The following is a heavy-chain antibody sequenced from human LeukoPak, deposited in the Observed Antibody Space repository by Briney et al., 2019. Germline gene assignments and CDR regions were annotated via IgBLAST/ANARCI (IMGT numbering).Heavy chain of an antibody. CDR1: GGSMTTHH. D-gene: IGHD5-18*01. Sequence: SETLSLTCTVPGGSMTTHHRNWIRQTPGKELEWIGYVFDSGRTKVNPSLTSRVTLSTDTSKNQLSLRLSSVTAADTAVYYCTTIKRGDIFGYFDFWGQGILVTVSS. J-gene: IGHJ4*02. CDR3: TTIKRGDIFGYFDF. CDR2: VFDSGRT. V-gene: IGHV4-59*11.